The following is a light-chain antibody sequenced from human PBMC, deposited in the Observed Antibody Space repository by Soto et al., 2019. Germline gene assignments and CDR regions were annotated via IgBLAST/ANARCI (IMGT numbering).Light chain of an antibody. CDR3: QQNYRATPWT. CDR1: QSISRY. J-gene: IGKJ1*01. CDR2: AAS. Sequence: DIQMTQSPSSLSGSVGDRITITFRAGQSISRYLNWYQHKPGKAPKLLINAASSLERGVPSRFSGGGSGTDFTLNISSLQPDDFATYYCQQNYRATPWTFGQGTKVDI. V-gene: IGKV1-39*01.